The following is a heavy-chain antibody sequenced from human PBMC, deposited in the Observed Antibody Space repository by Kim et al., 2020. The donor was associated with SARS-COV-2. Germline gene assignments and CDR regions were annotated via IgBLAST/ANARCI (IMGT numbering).Heavy chain of an antibody. J-gene: IGHJ4*02. D-gene: IGHD6-13*01. CDR2: SGST. Sequence: SGSTNYNPSLKSRVTISVDTSKNQFSLKLSSVTAADTAVYYCARIAAAVYWGQGTLVTVSS. CDR3: ARIAAAVY. V-gene: IGHV4-59*01.